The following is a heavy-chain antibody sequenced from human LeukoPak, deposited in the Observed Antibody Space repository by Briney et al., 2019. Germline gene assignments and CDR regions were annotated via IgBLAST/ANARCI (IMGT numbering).Heavy chain of an antibody. V-gene: IGHV5-51*01. CDR3: ARRYSDGSGYFVDH. CDR2: IYPGDSDT. CDR1: GYRFTTYW. J-gene: IGHJ4*02. Sequence: GASLKISFKGSGYRFTTYWIGWVRPMPGKGLEWMGIIYPGDSDTRYSPSFQGQVTILADKSISAAYLQWSSLKASDTAMYYCARRYSDGSGYFVDHWGQGTLVTVSS. D-gene: IGHD3-22*01.